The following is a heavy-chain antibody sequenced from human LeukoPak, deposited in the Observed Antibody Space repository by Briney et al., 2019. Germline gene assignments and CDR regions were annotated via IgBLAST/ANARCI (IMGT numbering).Heavy chain of an antibody. CDR2: INHSGST. CDR1: GGSFSGYY. D-gene: IGHD1-26*01. V-gene: IGHV4-34*01. Sequence: SETLSLTCTVYGGSFSGYYWSWIRQPPGKGPEWIGEINHSGSTNYNPSLKSRVTISVDTSKNQFSLKLSSVTAADTAVYYCASEEWELLRKIQYWGQGTLVTVSS. CDR3: ASEEWELLRKIQY. J-gene: IGHJ4*02.